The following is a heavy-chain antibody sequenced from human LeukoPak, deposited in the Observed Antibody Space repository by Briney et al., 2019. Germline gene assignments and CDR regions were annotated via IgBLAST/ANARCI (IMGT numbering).Heavy chain of an antibody. V-gene: IGHV5-51*01. CDR2: IYPGDADT. J-gene: IGHJ3*02. CDR1: GYTFTSYW. Sequence: GESLEISCKGSGYTFTSYWFGWVRQMPGKGLEWMGIIYPGDADTRYSPSFQGQVTTSADKSISTAYLQWSSLKASDTAMYYCARHTTVTNNAFDIWGLGTMVTVSS. D-gene: IGHD4-11*01. CDR3: ARHTTVTNNAFDI.